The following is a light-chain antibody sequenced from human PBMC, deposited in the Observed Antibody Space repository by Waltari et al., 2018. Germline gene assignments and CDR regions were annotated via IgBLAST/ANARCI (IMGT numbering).Light chain of an antibody. J-gene: IGLJ7*01. CDR3: QTWGTGIGV. Sequence: QLVLTQSPSASASLGASVKLTCTLSSGHSSYAIAWHQQQPEKGPRDLMKVNSDGSHTKGAGVPDRFSGSSSGAGRYLTSSSLQSEEGADYYCQTWGTGIGVFGGGTQLTVL. V-gene: IGLV4-69*02. CDR1: SGHSSYA. CDR2: VNSDGSH.